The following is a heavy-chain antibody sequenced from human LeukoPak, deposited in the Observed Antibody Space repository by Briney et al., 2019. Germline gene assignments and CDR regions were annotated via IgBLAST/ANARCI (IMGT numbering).Heavy chain of an antibody. CDR3: ARDGIDY. Sequence: GGSLRLSCAASGFTFSTYWRSWVRQAPGKGLEWVANIKPDGSDKYYVDSVKGRFTISRDDAKNTLSLQMNSLRVEDTVVYYCARDGIDYWGQGTLVTVSS. CDR2: IKPDGSDK. CDR1: GFTFSTYW. J-gene: IGHJ4*02. V-gene: IGHV3-7*05.